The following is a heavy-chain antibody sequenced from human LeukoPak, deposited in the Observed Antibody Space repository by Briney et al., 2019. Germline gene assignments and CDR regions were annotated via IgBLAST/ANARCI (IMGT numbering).Heavy chain of an antibody. CDR1: GFTFSNYA. Sequence: PGGSLRLSRAASGFTFSNYAMSWVRQAPGRGLEWVSGITGSGASTYYADSVKGRFTISRDNSKNTLYLQMNSLRAEDTAVYYCAKKLVADIPPLYWGQGTLVTVSS. V-gene: IGHV3-23*01. CDR3: AKKLVADIPPLY. CDR2: ITGSGAST. J-gene: IGHJ4*02. D-gene: IGHD2-21*02.